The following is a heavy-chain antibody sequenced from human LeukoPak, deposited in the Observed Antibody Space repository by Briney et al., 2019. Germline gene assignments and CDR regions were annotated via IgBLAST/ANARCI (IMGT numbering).Heavy chain of an antibody. CDR3: ARDVVADSSGYYLSFDY. D-gene: IGHD3-22*01. CDR1: GFTFSSYG. J-gene: IGHJ4*02. V-gene: IGHV3-30*02. CDR2: IRYDGSNK. Sequence: GGSLRLSCAASGFTFSSYGMHWDRQAPGKGLEWVAFIRYDGSNKYYADSVKGRFTISRDNSKNTLYLQMNSLRAEDTAVYYCARDVVADSSGYYLSFDYWGQGTLVTVSS.